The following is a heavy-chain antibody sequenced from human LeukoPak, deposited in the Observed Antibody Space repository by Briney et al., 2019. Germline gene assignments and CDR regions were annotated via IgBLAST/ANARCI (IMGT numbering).Heavy chain of an antibody. CDR1: GGSISSYY. V-gene: IGHV4-59*01. D-gene: IGHD4-17*01. J-gene: IGHJ5*02. CDR3: ARDRDYGDHEGARRNWFDP. Sequence: SETLSRTCTVSGGSISSYYWSWIRQPPGKGLEWIGYIYYSGSTNYNPSLKSRVTISVDTSKNQFSLKLSSVTAADTAVYYCARDRDYGDHEGARRNWFDPWGQGALVTVSS. CDR2: IYYSGST.